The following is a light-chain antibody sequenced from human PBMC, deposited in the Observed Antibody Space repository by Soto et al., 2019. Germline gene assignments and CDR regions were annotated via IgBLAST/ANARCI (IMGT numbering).Light chain of an antibody. CDR1: QTINRY. CDR3: QQTYSSPWT. J-gene: IGKJ1*01. V-gene: IGKV1-39*01. CDR2: AAS. Sequence: IQMTQSPSSQSASVGDRVTITCRASQTINRYLSWYQQKPGKAPNLLISAASTLQAGVPSRFSGSESGTEFTLTISSLQPEDFATYYCQQTYSSPWTFGQGTKVEIK.